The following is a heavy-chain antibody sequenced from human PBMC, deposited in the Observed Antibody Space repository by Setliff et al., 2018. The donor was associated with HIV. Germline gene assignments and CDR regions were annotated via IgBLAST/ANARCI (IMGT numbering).Heavy chain of an antibody. J-gene: IGHJ6*03. V-gene: IGHV3-9*01. CDR1: GFNFNYYA. D-gene: IGHD6-19*01. CDR2: ITWKSGVP. CDR3: VKGGSLAGQFYYYMDV. Sequence: GGSLRLSCEGSGFNFNYYAMHWVRQAPGRGLEWVSGITWKSGVPGYADSVKGRFTISRDNVRSSLYLQMNSLTIEDTASYFCVKGGSLAGQFYYYMDVWGKGTTVTVSS.